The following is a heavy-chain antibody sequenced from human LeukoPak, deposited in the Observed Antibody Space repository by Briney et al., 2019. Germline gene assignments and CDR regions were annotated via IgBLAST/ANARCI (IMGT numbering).Heavy chain of an antibody. CDR3: ARGYYGSGSPDPEIDY. Sequence: ASVKVSCKASGYTFTSYDINWVRQATGQGLEWMGWMNPNSGNTGYAQKFQGRVTMTRNTSISTAYMGLSSLRSEDTAVYYCARGYYGSGSPDPEIDYWGQGTLVTVSS. D-gene: IGHD3-10*01. CDR2: MNPNSGNT. V-gene: IGHV1-8*01. J-gene: IGHJ4*02. CDR1: GYTFTSYD.